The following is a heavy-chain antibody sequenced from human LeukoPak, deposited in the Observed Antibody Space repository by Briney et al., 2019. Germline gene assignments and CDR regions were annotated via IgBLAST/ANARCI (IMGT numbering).Heavy chain of an antibody. CDR3: ARDLYATWHQYYFDY. Sequence: ASVKVSCKASGGTFSSYAISWVRQAPGQGLEWMGGIIPIFGTANYAQKFQGRVTITADESTSTAYMELSSLRAEDTAVYYCARDLYATWHQYYFDYWGQGTLVTVSS. CDR1: GGTFSSYA. CDR2: IIPIFGTA. V-gene: IGHV1-69*13. D-gene: IGHD3-16*01. J-gene: IGHJ4*02.